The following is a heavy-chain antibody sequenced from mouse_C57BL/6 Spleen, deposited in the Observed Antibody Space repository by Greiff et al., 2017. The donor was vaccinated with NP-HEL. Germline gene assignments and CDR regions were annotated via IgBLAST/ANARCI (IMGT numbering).Heavy chain of an antibody. J-gene: IGHJ4*01. V-gene: IGHV1-80*01. CDR3: ARGDYGSSYFLYAMVS. Sequence: QVQLQQSGAELVKPGASVKISCKASGYAFSSYWMNWVKQRPGKGLEWIGQIYPGDGDTNYNGKFKGKATLTADKSSSTAYMQLSSLTSEDSAVYFCARGDYGSSYFLYAMVSWGQGTSVTVSS. D-gene: IGHD1-1*01. CDR1: GYAFSSYW. CDR2: IYPGDGDT.